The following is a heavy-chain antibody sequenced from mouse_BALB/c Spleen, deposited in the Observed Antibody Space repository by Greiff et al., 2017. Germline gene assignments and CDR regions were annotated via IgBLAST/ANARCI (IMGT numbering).Heavy chain of an antibody. CDR2: INPSTGYT. Sequence: VQLQQSGAELAKPGASVKMSCKASGYTFTSYWMHWVKQRPGQGLEWIGYINPSTGYTEYNQKFKDKATLTADKSSSTAYMQLSSLTSEDSAVYYCARPLTGDAWFAYWGQGTLVTVSA. CDR3: ARPLTGDAWFAY. D-gene: IGHD4-1*01. J-gene: IGHJ3*01. V-gene: IGHV1-7*01. CDR1: GYTFTSYW.